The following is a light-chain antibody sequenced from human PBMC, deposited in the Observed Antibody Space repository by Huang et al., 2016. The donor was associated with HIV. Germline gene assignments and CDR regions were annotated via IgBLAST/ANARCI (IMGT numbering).Light chain of an antibody. J-gene: IGKJ1*01. CDR1: QDIAKY. Sequence: DIQMTQSPSSLSASVGDRVTITCQASQDIAKYLNWYQQKPGQAPKLLIYDASKLETGGPSRFSGSASGTDFTFTISSLQPEDIATYYCQQYDSLPPWMFGQGTKVGIK. CDR2: DAS. V-gene: IGKV1-33*01. CDR3: QQYDSLPPWM.